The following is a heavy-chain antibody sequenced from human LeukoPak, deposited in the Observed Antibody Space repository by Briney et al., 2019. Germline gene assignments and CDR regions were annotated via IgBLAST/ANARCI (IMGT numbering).Heavy chain of an antibody. CDR1: GVSIRNYY. Sequence: SETLSLTCSVSGVSIRNYYWTWIRQPAGEGMEWIGHLYNSGRTNYKPSLESRVTMSLDTSKKQFSLKLTSVTAADTAVYYCAREGSGWADYWGQGTLVTVSS. J-gene: IGHJ4*02. V-gene: IGHV4-4*07. CDR2: LYNSGRT. D-gene: IGHD6-19*01. CDR3: AREGSGWADY.